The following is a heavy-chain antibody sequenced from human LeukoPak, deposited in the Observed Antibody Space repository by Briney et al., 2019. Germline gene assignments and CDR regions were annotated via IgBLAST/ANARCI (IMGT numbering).Heavy chain of an antibody. V-gene: IGHV3-74*03. J-gene: IGHJ6*03. CDR1: GFTFSTYW. CDR2: INPDESDT. D-gene: IGHD3-10*01. CDR3: AFGSGREGYLDV. Sequence: QPGGSLRLSCAASGFTFSTYWMHWVRQAPGKGLVWVSRINPDESDTTYADSVKGRFTISRDNAKNTLYLQMNSLRAEDTAVYYCAFGSGREGYLDVWGKGTTVTVSS.